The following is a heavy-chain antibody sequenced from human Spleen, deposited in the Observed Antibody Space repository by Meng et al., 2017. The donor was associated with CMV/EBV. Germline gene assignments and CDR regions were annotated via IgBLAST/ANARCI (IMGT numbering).Heavy chain of an antibody. J-gene: IGHJ5*02. CDR2: ISSSSSYI. Sequence: GGSLRLSCAASGFTFSSYSMNWVRQAPGKGLEWVSSISSSSSYIYYADSVKGRFTISRDNAKNSLYLQMNSLRAEDTAVYYCARGGRGGYNWFDPWGQGTLVTVSS. V-gene: IGHV3-21*01. CDR1: GFTFSSYS. CDR3: ARGGRGGYNWFDP. D-gene: IGHD1-26*01.